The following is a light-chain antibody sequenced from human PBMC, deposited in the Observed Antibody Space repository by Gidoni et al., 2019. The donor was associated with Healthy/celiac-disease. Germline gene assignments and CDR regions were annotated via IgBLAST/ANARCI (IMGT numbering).Light chain of an antibody. Sequence: LPMTPSPSSLSASVGDRVTITCQASQDISNYLNWYQQKPGKAPKLLIYDASNLETGVPSRFSGSGSGTDFTFTISSLQPEDIATYYCQQYDNLPLTFXGXTKVEIK. CDR1: QDISNY. J-gene: IGKJ4*01. CDR2: DAS. CDR3: QQYDNLPLT. V-gene: IGKV1-33*01.